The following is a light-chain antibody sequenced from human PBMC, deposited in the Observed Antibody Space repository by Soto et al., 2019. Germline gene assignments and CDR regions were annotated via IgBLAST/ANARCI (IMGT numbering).Light chain of an antibody. V-gene: IGKV3D-15*01. CDR1: QSVSSN. CDR2: GAS. Sequence: EIVMTQSPATLSVSPGERATLSCRASQSVSSNLAWYQQKPGQAPRLLIYGASTRATGIPARFSGSGSGTEFTVTISSMQSEDFAVYYCQQYNNWPMYTFGQGTNLEIK. CDR3: QQYNNWPMYT. J-gene: IGKJ2*01.